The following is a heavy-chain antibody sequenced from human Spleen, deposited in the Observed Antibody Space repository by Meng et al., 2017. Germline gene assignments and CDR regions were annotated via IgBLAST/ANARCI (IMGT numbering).Heavy chain of an antibody. CDR3: ARGPNTSHSSGWYPFDY. V-gene: IGHV4-34*01. Sequence: SETLSLTCAVYGGSFSGYYWSWIRQPPGKGLEWIGEINHSGSTNYNPSLKSRVTISVDTSKNQFSLKLSSVTAADTAVYYCARGPNTSHSSGWYPFDYWGQGTLVTVSS. J-gene: IGHJ4*02. D-gene: IGHD6-19*01. CDR2: INHSGST. CDR1: GGSFSGYY.